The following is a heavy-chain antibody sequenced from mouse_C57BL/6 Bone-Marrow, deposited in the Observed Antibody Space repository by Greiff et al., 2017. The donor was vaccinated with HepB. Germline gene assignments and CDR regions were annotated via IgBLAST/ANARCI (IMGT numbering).Heavy chain of an antibody. Sequence: EVQLVESGAELVKPGASVKLSCTASGFNIKDYYMHWVKQRTEQGLEWIGRIDPEDGETKYAPKFQGKATITADTSSNTAYLQLSSLTSEDTAVYYCGGCNYDFFYAMDYWGQGTSVTVSS. J-gene: IGHJ4*01. CDR2: IDPEDGET. V-gene: IGHV14-2*01. D-gene: IGHD2-1*01. CDR3: GGCNYDFFYAMDY. CDR1: GFNIKDYY.